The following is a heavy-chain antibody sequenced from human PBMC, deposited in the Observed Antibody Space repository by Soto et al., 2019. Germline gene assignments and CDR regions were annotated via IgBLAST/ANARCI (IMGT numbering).Heavy chain of an antibody. CDR2: VYYSGYT. CDR1: GASLSSYY. Sequence: QVQLQESGPGLVKPSETLSLTCTASGASLSSYYWSWIRQPPGKGLEWIGYVYYSGYTNYNPSLRSRVAMSVDTSKNQFSLKLTSVTAADTAVYYCARDAPDCSSGTCYSAYFDLWGQGTLVTVSS. V-gene: IGHV4-59*01. J-gene: IGHJ4*02. CDR3: ARDAPDCSSGTCYSAYFDL. D-gene: IGHD2-15*01.